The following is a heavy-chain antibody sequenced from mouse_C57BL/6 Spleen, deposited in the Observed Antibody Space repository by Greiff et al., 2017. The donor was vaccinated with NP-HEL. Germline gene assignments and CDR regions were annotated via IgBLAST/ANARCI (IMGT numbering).Heavy chain of an antibody. CDR2: IYPGDGDT. D-gene: IGHD1-1*01. J-gene: IGHJ2*01. V-gene: IGHV1-80*01. CDR1: GYAFSSYW. CDR3: AREGGGGSSLDY. Sequence: QVQLQQSGAELVKPGASVKISCKASGYAFSSYWMNWVKQRPGKGLEWIGQIYPGDGDTNYNGKFKGKATLTADKSSSTAYMQLSSLTSEDSAVYFCAREGGGGSSLDYWGQGTTLTVSS.